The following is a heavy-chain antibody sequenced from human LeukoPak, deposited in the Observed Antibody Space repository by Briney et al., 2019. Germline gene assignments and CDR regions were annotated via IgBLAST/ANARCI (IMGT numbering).Heavy chain of an antibody. CDR1: GDTFTTYA. CDR2: IIPIFGTA. J-gene: IGHJ4*02. Sequence: SVKVSCKASGDTFTTYAIIWVRQAPGQGLEWMGGIIPIFGTANYAQKFQGRVTITADKSTSTAYMELSSLRSEDTAVYYCARAAIAAAGQYYFDYWGQGTLVTVSS. D-gene: IGHD6-13*01. CDR3: ARAAIAAAGQYYFDY. V-gene: IGHV1-69*06.